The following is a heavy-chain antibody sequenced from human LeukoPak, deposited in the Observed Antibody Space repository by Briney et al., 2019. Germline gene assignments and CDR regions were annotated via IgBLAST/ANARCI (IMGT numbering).Heavy chain of an antibody. Sequence: PSETLSLTCTVSGGSISSSSYYWGWIRQPPGKGLEWIGSIYYSGSTYYNPSLKSRVPISVDTPKNQFSLKLSSVTAADTAVYYCARMTTVTIRYFDLWGRGTLVTVSS. D-gene: IGHD4-17*01. V-gene: IGHV4-39*01. J-gene: IGHJ2*01. CDR2: IYYSGST. CDR3: ARMTTVTIRYFDL. CDR1: GGSISSSSYY.